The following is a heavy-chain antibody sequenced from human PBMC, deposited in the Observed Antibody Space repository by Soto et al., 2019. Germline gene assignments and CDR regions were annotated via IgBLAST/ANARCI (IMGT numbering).Heavy chain of an antibody. CDR1: GFTLSRHT. D-gene: IGHD3-22*01. Sequence: PGGSLRLSCAASGFTLSRHTMNWVRQAPGKGLEWVSFIGSRTSDIYYADSVKGRFTISRDNAKNSLYLDLTRLRVEDTAVYFCVRDYYDTSGYPNTFDMWGQGTMVTVSS. J-gene: IGHJ3*02. CDR2: IGSRTSDI. CDR3: VRDYYDTSGYPNTFDM. V-gene: IGHV3-21*01.